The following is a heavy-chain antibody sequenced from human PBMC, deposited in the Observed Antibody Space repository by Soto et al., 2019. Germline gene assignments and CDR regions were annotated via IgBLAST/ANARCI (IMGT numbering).Heavy chain of an antibody. V-gene: IGHV4-59*01. CDR2: IYDSGST. CDR3: ARGTKYYYQGMDV. J-gene: IGHJ6*02. Sequence: SETLSLTCTVSGDSIHNYYWTWIRQPPGKGLEWIGYIYDSGSTSYNPSLKSRLTMSVDTSKNQFSLKLKSVTAADTAVYYCARGTKYYYQGMDVWGQGTTVTVSS. CDR1: GDSIHNYY.